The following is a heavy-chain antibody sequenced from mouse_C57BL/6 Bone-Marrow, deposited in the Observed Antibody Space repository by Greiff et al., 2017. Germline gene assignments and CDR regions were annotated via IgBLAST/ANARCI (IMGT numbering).Heavy chain of an antibody. CDR2: IDPENGDT. CDR1: GFNIKDDY. CDR3: TAITTVVATNFDV. Sequence: VQLQQSGAELVRPGASVKLSCTASGFNIKDDYMHWVKQRPEQGLEWIGWIDPENGDTEYASKFKGKATITADTSSNTAYLQLSSLTSEDAAVYDCTAITTVVATNFDVWGTGTTVTVSS. V-gene: IGHV14-4*01. D-gene: IGHD1-1*01. J-gene: IGHJ1*03.